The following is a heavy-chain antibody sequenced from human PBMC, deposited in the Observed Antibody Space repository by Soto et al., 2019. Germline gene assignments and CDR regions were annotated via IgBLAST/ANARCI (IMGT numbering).Heavy chain of an antibody. CDR1: GFPFSSYA. D-gene: IGHD5-12*01. Sequence: PGGSLRLSCAASGFPFSSYALSLVRQAPGKGLEWVSSISGSGGSTYYADSVKGRFTISRDKSKNTLYLQMNSLRAEDTAVYYCAKLSIRGGYSGYELDYWGQGTKVTVSS. CDR3: AKLSIRGGYSGYELDY. CDR2: ISGSGGST. V-gene: IGHV3-23*01. J-gene: IGHJ4*02.